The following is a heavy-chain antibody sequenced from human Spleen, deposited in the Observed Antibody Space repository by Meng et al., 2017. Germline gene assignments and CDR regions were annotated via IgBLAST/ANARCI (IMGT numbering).Heavy chain of an antibody. J-gene: IGHJ4*02. Sequence: GESLKISCAASGFTFSSYAMHWVRQAPGKGLEWVAVISYDGSNKYYADSVKGRFTISRDNSKNMVYLQMNSLRAEDTAVYYCANEGDGDSSIDYWGQGTLVTVSS. CDR2: ISYDGSNK. D-gene: IGHD4-17*01. V-gene: IGHV3-30*07. CDR1: GFTFSSYA. CDR3: ANEGDGDSSIDY.